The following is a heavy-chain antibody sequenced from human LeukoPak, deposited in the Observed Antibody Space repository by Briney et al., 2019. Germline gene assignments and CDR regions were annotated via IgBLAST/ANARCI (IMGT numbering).Heavy chain of an antibody. CDR2: ISAYNGNT. Sequence: ASVTVSCKASGYTFTSYGISWVRQAPGQGLEWMGWISAYNGNTNYAQKLQGRVTMTTDTSTSTAYMELRSLRSDDTAVYYCARDYRVAYYYYGMDVWGQGTTVTVSS. CDR1: GYTFTSYG. CDR3: ARDYRVAYYYYGMDV. J-gene: IGHJ6*02. V-gene: IGHV1-18*01.